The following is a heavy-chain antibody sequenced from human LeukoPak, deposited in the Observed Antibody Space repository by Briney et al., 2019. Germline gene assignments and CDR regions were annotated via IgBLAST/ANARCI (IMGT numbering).Heavy chain of an antibody. D-gene: IGHD3-10*01. CDR1: GFTFGDYA. Sequence: PGGSLRLSCTASGFTFGDYAMSWFRQAPGKGLEWVGFIRSKAYGGTTEYAASVKGRFTISRDDSKSIAYLQTNSLKTEDTAVYYCTRADYGSGSYYFDYWGQGTLVTVSS. J-gene: IGHJ4*02. CDR3: TRADYGSGSYYFDY. V-gene: IGHV3-49*03. CDR2: IRSKAYGGTT.